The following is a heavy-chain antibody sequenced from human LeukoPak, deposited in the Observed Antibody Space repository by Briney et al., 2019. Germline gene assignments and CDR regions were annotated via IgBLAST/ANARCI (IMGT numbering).Heavy chain of an antibody. Sequence: GGSLRLSCAASGFTVSSNYMSWVRQAPGKGLEWVSVIYSGGSTYYADSVKGRFTSSRDNSKNTLHLQMNSLRAEYTAVYYWARAPNEGGYNYYYYYCGMDVWGQGTTVTVSS. CDR3: ARAPNEGGYNYYYYYCGMDV. CDR2: IYSGGST. CDR1: GFTVSSNY. V-gene: IGHV3-66*01. J-gene: IGHJ6*02. D-gene: IGHD5-24*01.